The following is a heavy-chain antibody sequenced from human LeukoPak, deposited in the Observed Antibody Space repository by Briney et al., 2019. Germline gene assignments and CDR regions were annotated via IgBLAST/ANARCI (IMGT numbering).Heavy chain of an antibody. Sequence: PGGSLRLSCAASGFTFSSYGMHWVRQAPGKGLEWVAVISYDGSNKYYADSVKGRFTISRDNSKNTLYLQMNSLRAGDTAVYYCAKDRSSSGWYEPVDYWGQGTLVTVSS. CDR2: ISYDGSNK. V-gene: IGHV3-30*18. CDR3: AKDRSSSGWYEPVDY. CDR1: GFTFSSYG. D-gene: IGHD6-19*01. J-gene: IGHJ4*02.